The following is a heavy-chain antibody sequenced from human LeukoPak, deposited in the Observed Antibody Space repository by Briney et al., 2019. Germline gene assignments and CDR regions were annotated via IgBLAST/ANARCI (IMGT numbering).Heavy chain of an antibody. J-gene: IGHJ4*02. CDR3: AKGASSGYYLLDY. CDR1: GFAFSSYA. CDR2: ISGSGGSA. V-gene: IGHV3-23*01. D-gene: IGHD3-22*01. Sequence: GGSLRLSCAASGFAFSSYAMSWVRQAPGKGLEWVSAISGSGGSAYYADSVKGRFTISRDNSKNTLYLQMNSLRAEDTAVYYCAKGASSGYYLLDYWGQGTLVTVSS.